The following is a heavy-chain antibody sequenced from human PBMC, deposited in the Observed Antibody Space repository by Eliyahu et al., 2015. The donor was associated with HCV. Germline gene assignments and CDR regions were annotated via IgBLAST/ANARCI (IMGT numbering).Heavy chain of an antibody. J-gene: IGHJ5*02. CDR2: IYPGDSDT. Sequence: EVQLVQSGAEVKKPGXSLKISCKASGYSFTSYWIGWVRQMPGKGLEWMGIIYPGDSDTRYXPSFQGQVTISADKSISTAYLQWSSLKASDTAIYYCARRGHCTDGVCGKWFDPWGRGTLVTVSS. CDR1: GYSFTSYW. V-gene: IGHV5-51*01. D-gene: IGHD2-8*01. CDR3: ARRGHCTDGVCGKWFDP.